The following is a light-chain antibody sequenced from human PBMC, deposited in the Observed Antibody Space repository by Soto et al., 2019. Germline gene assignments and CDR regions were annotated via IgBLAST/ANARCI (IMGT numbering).Light chain of an antibody. CDR3: QQDYNFPRT. CDR2: FAS. Sequence: DIQMTQSPSSLSASVGDRVTITCRASETIDTYLNWYQQKPGKAPRLLIYFASSLQSGVPVRFSGSGSGTEFTLTISSLQREDFGTYFCQQDYNFPRTFGLGTKLEIK. V-gene: IGKV1-39*01. J-gene: IGKJ1*01. CDR1: ETIDTY.